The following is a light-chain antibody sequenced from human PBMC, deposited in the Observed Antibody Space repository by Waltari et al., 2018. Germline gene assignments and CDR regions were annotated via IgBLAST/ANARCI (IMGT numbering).Light chain of an antibody. V-gene: IGLV2-23*01. J-gene: IGLJ2*01. CDR2: DDI. Sequence: QSALTQPASVSGSPGRSITISCIGGGRFVSWYQQPPGKAPKLMIYDDIRRPSGVSNRFSASKSDNTASLTISGLQADDEAVYYCSSFVGGTTYLLIGGGTRLTVL. CDR3: SSFVGGTTYLL. CDR1: GRF.